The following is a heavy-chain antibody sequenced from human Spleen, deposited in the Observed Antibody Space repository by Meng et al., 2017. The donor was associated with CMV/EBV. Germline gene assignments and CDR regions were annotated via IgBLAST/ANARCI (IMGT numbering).Heavy chain of an antibody. Sequence: GESLKISCAASGFTFSSYGMHWVRQAPGKGLEWVAFIRYDGSNKYYTDSVKGRFIISRGNSMNTLYLYMQSLRVEDTAVYYCAYYSSSGYYFDYWGQGTLVTVSS. V-gene: IGHV3-30*02. CDR1: GFTFSSYG. D-gene: IGHD6-13*01. CDR3: AYYSSSGYYFDY. CDR2: IRYDGSNK. J-gene: IGHJ4*02.